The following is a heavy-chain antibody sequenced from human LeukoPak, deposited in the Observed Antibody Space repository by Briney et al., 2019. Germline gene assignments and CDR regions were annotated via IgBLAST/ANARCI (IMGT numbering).Heavy chain of an antibody. J-gene: IGHJ4*02. Sequence: GRSLRLSCAASGFTFDDYAMHWVRQAPGKGLEWVSGISWDSGSIGYADSVKGRFTISRDNAKNSLYLQMNSLRAEDTALYYCAKDSPYSGSYKDGNFDYWGQGTLVTVSS. CDR3: AKDSPYSGSYKDGNFDY. CDR2: ISWDSGSI. CDR1: GFTFDDYA. V-gene: IGHV3-9*01. D-gene: IGHD1-26*01.